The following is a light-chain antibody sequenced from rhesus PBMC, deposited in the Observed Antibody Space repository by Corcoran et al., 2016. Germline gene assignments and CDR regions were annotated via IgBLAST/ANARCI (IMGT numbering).Light chain of an antibody. CDR3: HHSYGPPYS. CDR2: KAA. J-gene: IGKJ2*01. V-gene: IGKV1-74*01. CDR1: ENVNIY. Sequence: DIQMTQSPSSLSASVGDRVTITCRASENVNIYLNLYQEKPGKAPILRIYKAANLQIGVPSRFSGSGSGTDYTFTISSLQSEDVATYYCHHSYGPPYSFGQGTKVEIK.